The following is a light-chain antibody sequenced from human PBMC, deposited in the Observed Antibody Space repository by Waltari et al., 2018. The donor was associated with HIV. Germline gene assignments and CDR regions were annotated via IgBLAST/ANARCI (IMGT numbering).Light chain of an antibody. V-gene: IGLV2-14*01. CDR3: TSYISSSTLL. Sequence: QSALTQPASVSGSLGQSITISCVGTSIDIDTYNYVSWYQHHPHKAPRLVIYDANTRPSGVPFRFSGSKSGNTASLTISGLQAEDEADYYCTSYISSSTLLFGGGTKVTVL. CDR1: SIDIDTYNY. CDR2: DAN. J-gene: IGLJ3*02.